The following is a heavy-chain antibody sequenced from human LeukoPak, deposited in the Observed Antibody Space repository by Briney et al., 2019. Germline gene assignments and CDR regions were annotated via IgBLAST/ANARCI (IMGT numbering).Heavy chain of an antibody. CDR3: ARRNTYYYDSSGYYIR. V-gene: IGHV1-8*01. CDR2: MNPNSGNT. CDR1: GYTFTSYD. J-gene: IGHJ4*02. Sequence: ASVKVSCKASGYTFTSYDINWVRQATGQGLEWMGWMNPNSGNTGYAQKFQGRVTMTRNTSISTAYMELSSLRSEDTAVYYCARRNTYYYDSSGYYIRWGQGTLVTVSS. D-gene: IGHD3-22*01.